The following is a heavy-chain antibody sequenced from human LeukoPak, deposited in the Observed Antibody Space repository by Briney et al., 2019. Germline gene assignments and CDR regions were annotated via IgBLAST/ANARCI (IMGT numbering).Heavy chain of an antibody. Sequence: GGSLRLSCAASGFTMSNNAMSWVRQAPGKGLEWVSAINGGNSDTNYAESVKGRFTISRDNSRNTLYLQMNSLRAEDTAVYYCAREREYNYGHMLGYWGQGTLVTVSS. CDR2: INGGNSDT. CDR1: GFTMSNNA. J-gene: IGHJ4*02. V-gene: IGHV3-23*01. D-gene: IGHD5-18*01. CDR3: AREREYNYGHMLGY.